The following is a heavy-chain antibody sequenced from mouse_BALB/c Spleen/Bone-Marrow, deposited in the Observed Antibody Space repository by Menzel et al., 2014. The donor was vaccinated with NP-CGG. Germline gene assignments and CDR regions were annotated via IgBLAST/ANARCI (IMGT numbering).Heavy chain of an antibody. CDR1: GFDFSRYW. Sequence: EVHLVESGGGLVQPGGSLKLSCAASGFDFSRYWMGWVRQAPGKGLDWIGEINPDSSTINYTPSLKDKFIISRDNAKNTLYLQMGKVRSEDTALYYCARLNYYGNLFVWGAGTTVTVSS. CDR2: INPDSSTI. D-gene: IGHD1-1*01. V-gene: IGHV4-1*02. CDR3: ARLNYYGNLFV. J-gene: IGHJ1*01.